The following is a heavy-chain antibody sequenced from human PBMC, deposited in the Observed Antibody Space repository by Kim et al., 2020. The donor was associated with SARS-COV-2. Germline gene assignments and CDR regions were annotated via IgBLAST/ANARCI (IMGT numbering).Heavy chain of an antibody. CDR2: ISYDGSNK. D-gene: IGHD6-13*01. V-gene: IGHV3-30*18. CDR3: AKDRGWQQLAPRAHFDY. Sequence: GGSLRLSCAASGFTFSSYGMHWVRQAPGKGLEWVAVISYDGSNKYYADSVKGRFTISRDNSKNTLYLQMNSLRAEDTAVYYCAKDRGWQQLAPRAHFDYWGQGTLVTVSS. J-gene: IGHJ4*02. CDR1: GFTFSSYG.